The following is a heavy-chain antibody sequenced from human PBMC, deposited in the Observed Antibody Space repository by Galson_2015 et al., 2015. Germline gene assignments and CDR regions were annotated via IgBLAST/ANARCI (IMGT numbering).Heavy chain of an antibody. J-gene: IGHJ4*02. CDR1: GYTFINYY. CDR3: ARAPSQGLTYDY. D-gene: IGHD1-14*01. Sequence: SVKVSCKASGYTFINYYIHWVRQAPGQGPEWMGIINPNGVGSNRFAQKFKGRVRMTRDRSTSTAYMELSSLSSVTAADTAVYYCARAPSQGLTYDYWGQGTLVTVSS. V-gene: IGHV1-46*01. CDR2: INPNGVGSN.